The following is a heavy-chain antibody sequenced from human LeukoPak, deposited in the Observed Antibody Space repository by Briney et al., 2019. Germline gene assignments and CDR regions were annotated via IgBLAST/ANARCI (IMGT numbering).Heavy chain of an antibody. D-gene: IGHD3-3*01. CDR3: AKDAVSGAADP. CDR1: GFTFSNSW. V-gene: IGHV3-74*01. J-gene: IGHJ5*02. Sequence: GGSLRLSCAASGFTFSNSWMHWLRQPPGKGLVHVSRINRDGSFTDYADFVKGRFTISRDDAKNILYLHMNSLSADDTAVYYCAKDAVSGAADPWGQGILVTVSS. CDR2: INRDGSFT.